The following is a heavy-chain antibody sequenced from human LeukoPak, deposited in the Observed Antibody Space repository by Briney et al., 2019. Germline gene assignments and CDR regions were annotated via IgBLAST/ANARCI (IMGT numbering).Heavy chain of an antibody. CDR1: GGSISSHY. CDR3: ARGGAARRRVWRFDP. D-gene: IGHD6-6*01. J-gene: IGHJ5*02. Sequence: SETLSLTCTVSGGSISSHYWSWIRQPPGKGLEWIGYIYYSGSTNYNPSLKSRVTISVDTSKNQFSLKLSSVTAADTAVYYCARGGAARRRVWRFDPWGQGTLVTVSS. V-gene: IGHV4-59*11. CDR2: IYYSGST.